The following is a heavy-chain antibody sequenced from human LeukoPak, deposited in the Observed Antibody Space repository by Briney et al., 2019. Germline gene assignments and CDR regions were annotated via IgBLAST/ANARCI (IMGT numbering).Heavy chain of an antibody. J-gene: IGHJ4*02. V-gene: IGHV4-61*01. D-gene: IGHD2-15*01. CDR2: VYYSGST. CDR3: ARIHRYCSGGACYVLDN. CDR1: GGSVSSGSYY. Sequence: SETLSLTCTVSGGSVSSGSYYWSWIRQPPGRGLGWIGYVYYSGSTNYNPSFKSRITISVDTSRNQFSLQLSSVTAADTAVYYCARIHRYCSGGACYVLDNWGQGTLVAVSS.